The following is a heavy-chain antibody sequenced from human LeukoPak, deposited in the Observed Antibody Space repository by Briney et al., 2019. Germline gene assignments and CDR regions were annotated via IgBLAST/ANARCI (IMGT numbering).Heavy chain of an antibody. V-gene: IGHV3-48*01. Sequence: GLSLRLSCAASGFTFSSFSMTWVRQAPGKGLEWVSYISSSSDAIYYADSVKGRFTISRDNAKNSLFLQMNSLRGEDTAVYYCARAVSGSPGYWGQGTLVTVSS. J-gene: IGHJ4*02. CDR2: ISSSSDAI. CDR1: GFTFSSFS. CDR3: ARAVSGSPGY. D-gene: IGHD6-19*01.